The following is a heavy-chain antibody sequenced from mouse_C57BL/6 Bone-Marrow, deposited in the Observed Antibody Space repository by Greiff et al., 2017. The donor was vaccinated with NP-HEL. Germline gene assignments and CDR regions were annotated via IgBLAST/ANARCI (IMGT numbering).Heavy chain of an antibody. CDR2: INPSNGGT. Sequence: QVQLQQPGTELVKPGASVKLSCKASGYTFTSYGMHWVKQRPGQGLEWIGNINPSNGGTNYNEKFKSKATLTVDKSSSTAYMQLSSLTSEDSAVYYCARGLVTTVVYFDYWGQGTTLTVSS. V-gene: IGHV1-53*01. CDR1: GYTFTSYG. D-gene: IGHD1-1*01. CDR3: ARGLVTTVVYFDY. J-gene: IGHJ2*01.